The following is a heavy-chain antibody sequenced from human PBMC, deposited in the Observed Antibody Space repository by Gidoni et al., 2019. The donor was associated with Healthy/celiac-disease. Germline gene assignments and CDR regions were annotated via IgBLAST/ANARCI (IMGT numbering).Heavy chain of an antibody. CDR1: GYTFTSYA. D-gene: IGHD3-3*01. V-gene: IGHV1-3*01. Sequence: QVQLVQSGAEVKKPGASVKVSCKASGYTFTSYAMHWVRQAPGQRLEWMGWINAGNGNTKYSQKFQGIVTITRDTSASTAYMELSSLRSEDTAVYYCARGPAPDYDFWSGYYPNYYYYYGMDVWGQGTTVTVSS. CDR3: ARGPAPDYDFWSGYYPNYYYYYGMDV. CDR2: INAGNGNT. J-gene: IGHJ6*02.